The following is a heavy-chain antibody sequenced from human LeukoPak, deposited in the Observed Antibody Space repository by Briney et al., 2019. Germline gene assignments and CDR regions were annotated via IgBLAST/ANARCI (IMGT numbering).Heavy chain of an antibody. Sequence: GGSLRLSCAASGFTFSSYWMHWVREVPGKGLVWVSRINSDGSCTSYADYVKGRFTISRDNAKNTLYLQMNSLRVEDTAVYYCARALRLGMDVWGKGTTVTVSS. V-gene: IGHV3-74*01. D-gene: IGHD5/OR15-5a*01. CDR3: ARALRLGMDV. CDR1: GFTFSSYW. CDR2: INSDGSCT. J-gene: IGHJ6*04.